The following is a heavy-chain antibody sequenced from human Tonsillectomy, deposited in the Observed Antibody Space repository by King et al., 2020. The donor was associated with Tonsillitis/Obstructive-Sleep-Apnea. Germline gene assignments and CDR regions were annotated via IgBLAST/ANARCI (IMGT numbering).Heavy chain of an antibody. D-gene: IGHD3-3*01. CDR1: GFTFSSYS. CDR3: ARDPLSYYDFWSGYYKGPGAFDI. J-gene: IGHJ3*02. V-gene: IGHV3-48*02. Sequence: VQLVESGGGLVQPGGSLRLSCAASGFTFSSYSMNWVRQAPGKGLEWVSYISRSSSTIYYADSVKGRFTISRDNAKNSLYLQMNSLRDEDTAVYYCARDPLSYYDFWSGYYKGPGAFDIWGQGTMVTVSS. CDR2: ISRSSSTI.